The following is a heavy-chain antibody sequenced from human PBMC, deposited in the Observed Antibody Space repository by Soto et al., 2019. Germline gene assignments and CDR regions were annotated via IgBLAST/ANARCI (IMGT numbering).Heavy chain of an antibody. CDR1: GGTFSSYT. J-gene: IGHJ5*02. CDR3: ARDSYYYDSSGYYFWFDP. Sequence: ASVKVSCKASGGTFSSYTISWVRQAPGQGLEWMGRIIPILGIANYAQKFQGRVTITADKSTSTAYMELSSLCSEDTALYFCARDSYYYDSSGYYFWFDPWGQGTLVTVSS. D-gene: IGHD3-22*01. V-gene: IGHV1-69*04. CDR2: IIPILGIA.